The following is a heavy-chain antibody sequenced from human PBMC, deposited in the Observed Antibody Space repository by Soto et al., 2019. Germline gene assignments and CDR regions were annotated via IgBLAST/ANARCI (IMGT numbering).Heavy chain of an antibody. V-gene: IGHV4-4*07. CDR3: ARSGGSYNFDS. CDR1: SGSVSTYS. Sequence: PSETLSLTCSVSSGSVSTYSWSWIRQPAGKGLEWIGRIFINGTTNYNPSLRSRVTMSVDTSKGQFSLNLTSVTAADTAVYFCARSGGSYNFDSWGQGILVTVSS. J-gene: IGHJ4*02. CDR2: IFINGTT. D-gene: IGHD1-26*01.